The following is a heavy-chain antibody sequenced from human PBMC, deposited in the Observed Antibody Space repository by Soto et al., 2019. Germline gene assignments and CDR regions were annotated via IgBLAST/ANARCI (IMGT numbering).Heavy chain of an antibody. V-gene: IGHV1-18*01. CDR2: ISAYNGNT. D-gene: IGHD2-15*01. CDR3: ARDGRNCTGGSCYSDYYYYDGMDV. J-gene: IGHJ6*02. Sequence: QVQLVQSGAEVKKPGASVKVSCKASGYTFPNYGISWVRQAPGQGLEGMGWISAYNGNTNSAQKLQGRVPMTTDTSTYTAYLELRSLRSDDTAVYYCARDGRNCTGGSCYSDYYYYDGMDVWGQGTTVTVSS. CDR1: GYTFPNYG.